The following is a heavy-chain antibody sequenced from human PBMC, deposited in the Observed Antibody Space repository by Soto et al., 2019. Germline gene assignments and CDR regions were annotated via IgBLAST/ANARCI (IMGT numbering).Heavy chain of an antibody. CDR3: VRDRGNSSSWAPNDAFDI. CDR2: IIPIFGTA. CDR1: GGTFSSYA. D-gene: IGHD6-13*01. Sequence: GASVKVSCKASGGTFSSYAISWVRQAPGQGLEWMGGIIPIFGTANYAQKFQGRVTITADESTSTAYMELSSLRSEDTAVYYCVRDRGNSSSWAPNDAFDIWGQGTMVTVSS. J-gene: IGHJ3*02. V-gene: IGHV1-69*13.